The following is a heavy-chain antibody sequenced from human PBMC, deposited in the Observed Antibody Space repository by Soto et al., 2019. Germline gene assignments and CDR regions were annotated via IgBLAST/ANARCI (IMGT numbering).Heavy chain of an antibody. V-gene: IGHV3-9*01. Sequence: DVQLVESGGGLVQPGRSLRLSCAASGFTFDDYAMHWVRQAPGKGLEWVSGISWNSGSIGYADSVKGRFTISRDNAKNSLYLQMNSLRAEDTALYYCAKDRESIAAANGLDYWGQGTLVTVSS. CDR3: AKDRESIAAANGLDY. J-gene: IGHJ4*02. CDR1: GFTFDDYA. D-gene: IGHD6-13*01. CDR2: ISWNSGSI.